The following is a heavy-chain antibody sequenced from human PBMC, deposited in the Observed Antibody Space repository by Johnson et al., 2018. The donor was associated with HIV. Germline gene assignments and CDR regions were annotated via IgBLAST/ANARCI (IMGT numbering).Heavy chain of an antibody. J-gene: IGHJ3*02. V-gene: IGHV3-48*03. CDR2: ISSSGSTI. Sequence: MLLVESGGGVVQPGRSLGLSCAASGLSFSSYAMHWVRQAPGKGLEWVSYISSSGSTIYYADSVKGRFTISRDNAKNSLYLQMNSLRAEDTAVYYCAREYEAFDIWGQGTMVTVSS. CDR1: GLSFSSYA. CDR3: AREYEAFDI.